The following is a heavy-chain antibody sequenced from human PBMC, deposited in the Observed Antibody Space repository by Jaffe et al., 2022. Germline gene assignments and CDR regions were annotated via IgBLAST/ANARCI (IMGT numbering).Heavy chain of an antibody. CDR1: GFTFGDYA. J-gene: IGHJ4*02. CDR2: IRIKVYGGTT. Sequence: EVQLVESGGGLVQPGRSLRLSCTASGFTFGDYAMSWVRQAPGKGLEWVGFIRIKVYGGTTEYAASVKGRFTISRDDSKSIAYLQMNSLKTEDTAVYYCTRRNNVDTAMARAFDYWGQGTLVTVSS. D-gene: IGHD5-18*01. CDR3: TRRNNVDTAMARAFDY. V-gene: IGHV3-49*04.